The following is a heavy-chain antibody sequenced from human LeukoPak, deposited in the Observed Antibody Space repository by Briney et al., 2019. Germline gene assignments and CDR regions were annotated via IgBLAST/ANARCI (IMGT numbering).Heavy chain of an antibody. CDR2: ISSSSSYI. V-gene: IGHV3-21*01. Sequence: GGSLRLSCAASGFTFSSYSMNWVRQAPGEGLKWVSSISSSSSYIYYADSVKGRFTISRDNAKNSLYLQMNSLRAEDTAVYYCARPSRTTVTPFDYWGQGTLVTVSS. D-gene: IGHD4-17*01. CDR1: GFTFSSYS. J-gene: IGHJ4*02. CDR3: ARPSRTTVTPFDY.